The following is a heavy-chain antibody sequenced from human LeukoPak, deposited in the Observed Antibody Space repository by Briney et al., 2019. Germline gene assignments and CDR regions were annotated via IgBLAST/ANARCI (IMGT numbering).Heavy chain of an antibody. CDR2: ISYDGSNK. D-gene: IGHD3-16*01. CDR1: GFTFSSYG. CDR3: AKDLGGYYYYGMDV. J-gene: IGHJ6*02. Sequence: GGSLRLSCAASGFTFSSYGMHWVRQAPGKGLEWVAVISYDGSNKYYADSVKGRFTISRDNSKNTLYLQMNSLRAEDTAVYYCAKDLGGYYYYGMDVWGLGTTVNVSS. V-gene: IGHV3-30*18.